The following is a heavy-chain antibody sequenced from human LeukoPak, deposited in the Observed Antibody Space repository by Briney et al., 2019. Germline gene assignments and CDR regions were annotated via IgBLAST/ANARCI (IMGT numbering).Heavy chain of an antibody. CDR3: AKDGEPMITFGGAGY. Sequence: GGSLRLSCAASGFTFSSYAMNWVRQAPGKGLEWVSAISGSGGSTWYADSVKGRFTISRDYSKNTLHLQMNSLGAEDTAVYYCAKDGEPMITFGGAGYWGQGTPVTVSS. CDR1: GFTFSSYA. V-gene: IGHV3-23*01. J-gene: IGHJ4*02. D-gene: IGHD3-16*01. CDR2: ISGSGGST.